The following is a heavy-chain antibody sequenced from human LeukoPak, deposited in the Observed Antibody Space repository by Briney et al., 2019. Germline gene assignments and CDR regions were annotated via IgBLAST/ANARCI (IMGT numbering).Heavy chain of an antibody. CDR3: ARDAGGRTQREGWFDP. V-gene: IGHV3-7*01. Sequence: GGSLRLSCAASGFTFSNYWMSWVRQAPGKGLEWVANIKQDGSEKYYVVSVKGRFTISRDNAKNSLYLQMKSLRVEDTGVYYCARDAGGRTQREGWFDPWGQGTLVTVFS. J-gene: IGHJ5*02. D-gene: IGHD1-26*01. CDR1: GFTFSNYW. CDR2: IKQDGSEK.